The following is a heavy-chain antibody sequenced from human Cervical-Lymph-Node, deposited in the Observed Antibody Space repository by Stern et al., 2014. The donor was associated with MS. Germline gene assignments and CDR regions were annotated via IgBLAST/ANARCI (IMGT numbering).Heavy chain of an antibody. Sequence: EVQLVESGGGLVQPGRSLRLSCAASGFSFDAYAMHWVRQTPGKGLEWVSGIRWNGGHIGYADSVKGRFTISRDNVKNSLYLQMNSLRPEDTALYYCAREGALSGHRAYYFDYWGQGTLVTVSS. J-gene: IGHJ4*02. CDR2: IRWNGGHI. CDR3: AREGALSGHRAYYFDY. V-gene: IGHV3-9*01. D-gene: IGHD2-15*01. CDR1: GFSFDAYA.